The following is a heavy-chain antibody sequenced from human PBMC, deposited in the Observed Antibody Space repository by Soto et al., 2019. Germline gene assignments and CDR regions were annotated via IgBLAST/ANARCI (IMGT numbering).Heavy chain of an antibody. CDR2: ISGSGGST. D-gene: IGHD3-3*01. CDR3: AKDLATNLFWSGYYGAFDI. Sequence: GGSLRLSCAASGFTFSSYAMSWVRQAPGKGLEWVSAISGSGGSTYYADSVKGRFTISRDNSKNTLYLQMNSLRAEDTAVYYCAKDLATNLFWSGYYGAFDIWGQGTMVTVSS. V-gene: IGHV3-23*01. J-gene: IGHJ3*02. CDR1: GFTFSSYA.